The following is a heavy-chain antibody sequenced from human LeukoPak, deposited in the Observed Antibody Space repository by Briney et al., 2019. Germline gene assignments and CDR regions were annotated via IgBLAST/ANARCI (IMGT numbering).Heavy chain of an antibody. CDR2: IYHSGST. J-gene: IGHJ3*02. V-gene: IGHV4-38-2*02. Sequence: SQTLSLTCTVSGYSISSGYYWGWIRQPPGKGLEWIGSIYHSGSTYYNPSLKSRVTISVDTSKNQFSLKLSSVTAADTAVYYCARDRHYYDSGSDAFDIWGQGTMVTVSS. D-gene: IGHD3-22*01. CDR3: ARDRHYYDSGSDAFDI. CDR1: GYSISSGYY.